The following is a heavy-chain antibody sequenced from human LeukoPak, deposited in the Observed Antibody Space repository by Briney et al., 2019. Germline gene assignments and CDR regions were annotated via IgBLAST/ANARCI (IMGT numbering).Heavy chain of an antibody. Sequence: PGGSLRLSCAASGFTFSSYWMSWVRQAPGKGLEWVANIKQDGSEKYYVDSVKGRFTISRDNAKNSLYLQMNSLGAEDTAVYYCARDTAWELPFDYYYGMDVWGQGTTVTVSS. CDR2: IKQDGSEK. V-gene: IGHV3-7*01. CDR1: GFTFSSYW. D-gene: IGHD1-26*01. J-gene: IGHJ6*02. CDR3: ARDTAWELPFDYYYGMDV.